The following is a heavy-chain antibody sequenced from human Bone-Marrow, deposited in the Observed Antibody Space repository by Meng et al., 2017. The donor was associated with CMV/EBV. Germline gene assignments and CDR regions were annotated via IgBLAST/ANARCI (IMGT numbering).Heavy chain of an antibody. CDR1: GFTFSSYA. V-gene: IGHV3-23*01. CDR3: ANDPPFNSRPNY. Sequence: GGFLRLSCAASGFTFSSYAMSWVRQAPGKGREWASALSGSGGSTYHADAVKGRFTISRDNSKNTLYLQLNSRRAEDTAVYYCANDPPFNSRPNYWGQGTLVTVSS. J-gene: IGHJ4*02. CDR2: LSGSGGST. D-gene: IGHD5-24*01.